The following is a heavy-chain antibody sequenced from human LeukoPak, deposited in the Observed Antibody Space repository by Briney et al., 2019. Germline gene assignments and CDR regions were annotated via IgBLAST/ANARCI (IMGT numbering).Heavy chain of an antibody. CDR2: ISYDGSNK. D-gene: IGHD3-3*01. Sequence: GGSLRLSCAASGFTFSSYAMSWVRQAPGKGLEWVAVISYDGSNKYYADSVKGRFTISRDNSKNTLYLQTNSLRAEDTAVYYCAKDNYDFWSGPTNNWFDPWGQGTLVTVSS. CDR3: AKDNYDFWSGPTNNWFDP. CDR1: GFTFSSYA. J-gene: IGHJ5*02. V-gene: IGHV3-30*18.